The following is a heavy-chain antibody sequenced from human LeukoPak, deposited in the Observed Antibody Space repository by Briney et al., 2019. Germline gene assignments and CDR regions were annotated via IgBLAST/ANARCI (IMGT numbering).Heavy chain of an antibody. V-gene: IGHV4-59*08. D-gene: IGHD4-11*01. CDR3: ARLVTTRESIGIDY. CDR1: GGSISSYY. Sequence: PSETLSLTCTVPGGSISSYYWSWIRQPPGKGLEGIGYIYYSGSTNYNPSLKSRVTISVDTSKNQFSLKLSSVTAADTAVYYCARLVTTRESIGIDYWGQGTLVTVSS. J-gene: IGHJ4*02. CDR2: IYYSGST.